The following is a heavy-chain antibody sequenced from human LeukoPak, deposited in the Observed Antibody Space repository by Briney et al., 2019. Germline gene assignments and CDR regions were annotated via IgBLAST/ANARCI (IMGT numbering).Heavy chain of an antibody. CDR1: GFTFTSSA. J-gene: IGHJ4*02. CDR3: AADPDSSGWYGGGDY. CDR2: IFVGSGNT. Sequence: SVKVSCKASGFTFTSSAMQWVRQARGQRLEWIGWIFVGSGNTNYAQKFQERVTITRDMSTSTAYMELSSLRSEDTAVYYCAADPDSSGWYGGGDYWGQGTLVTVSS. D-gene: IGHD6-19*01. V-gene: IGHV1-58*02.